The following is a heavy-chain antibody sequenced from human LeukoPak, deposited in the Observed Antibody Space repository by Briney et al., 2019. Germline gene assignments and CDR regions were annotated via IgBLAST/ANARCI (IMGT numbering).Heavy chain of an antibody. CDR1: GYTFTGYY. CDR3: ARAGDRNLEY. Sequence: ASVKVSCKASGYTFTGYYMHWVRQAPGQGLEWMGWINPNTGGTNYAQKFHGRVTMTRDTTISTAYMELSRLRSDDTAVYYCARAGDRNLEYWGQGTLVAVSS. D-gene: IGHD2-21*02. J-gene: IGHJ4*02. CDR2: INPNTGGT. V-gene: IGHV1-2*02.